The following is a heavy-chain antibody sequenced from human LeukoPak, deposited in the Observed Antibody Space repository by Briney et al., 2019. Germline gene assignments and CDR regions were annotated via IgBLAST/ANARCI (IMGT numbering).Heavy chain of an antibody. Sequence: SETLSLTCAVYGGSFSGYYWSWILQPPGKGLEWIGEINHSGSTNYNPSLKSRVTISVDTSKNQFSLKLSSVTAADTAVYYCARGYPGFDYWGQGTLVTVSS. CDR2: INHSGST. V-gene: IGHV4-34*01. J-gene: IGHJ4*02. CDR3: ARGYPGFDY. CDR1: GGSFSGYY.